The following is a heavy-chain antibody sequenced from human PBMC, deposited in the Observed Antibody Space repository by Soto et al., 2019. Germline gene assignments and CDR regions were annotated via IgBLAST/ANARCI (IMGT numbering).Heavy chain of an antibody. Sequence: SATLSLTCTVSGGSISSYYWSWIRQPPGKGLEWIGYIYYSGSTNYNPSLKSRVTISVDTSKNQFSLKLSSVTAADTAVYYCASTSDYGDYDFDYWGQGTLVTVSS. CDR1: GGSISSYY. CDR2: IYYSGST. D-gene: IGHD4-17*01. CDR3: ASTSDYGDYDFDY. J-gene: IGHJ4*02. V-gene: IGHV4-59*01.